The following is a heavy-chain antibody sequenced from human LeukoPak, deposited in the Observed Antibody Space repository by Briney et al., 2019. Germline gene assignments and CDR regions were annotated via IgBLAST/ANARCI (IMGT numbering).Heavy chain of an antibody. D-gene: IGHD3-9*01. CDR2: IYYSGST. CDR1: GGSISSSSYY. V-gene: IGHV4-39*01. Sequence: PSETLSLTCTVSGGSISSSSYYWGWIRQPPGKELEWIGSIYYSGSTYYNPSLKSRVTISVDTSKNQFSLKLSSVTAADTAVYYCARHKYYDILTGKILNWFDPWGQGTLVTVSS. CDR3: ARHKYYDILTGKILNWFDP. J-gene: IGHJ5*02.